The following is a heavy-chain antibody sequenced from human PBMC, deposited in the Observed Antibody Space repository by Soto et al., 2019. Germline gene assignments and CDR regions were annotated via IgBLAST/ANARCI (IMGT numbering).Heavy chain of an antibody. J-gene: IGHJ4*02. CDR3: ARLQTDYFDS. V-gene: IGHV3-7*01. D-gene: IGHD4-4*01. CDR2: IKEDGSDK. CDR1: GFTFNRYW. Sequence: EVQLVESGGDLVQPGGALRISCAASGFTFNRYWMTWIRQAPGKGLEWVANIKEDGSDKRYVDSMKGRFTISRDNAKNSLYLEIHSLRVEDTDIYYFARLQTDYFDSWGRGTLVTVSS.